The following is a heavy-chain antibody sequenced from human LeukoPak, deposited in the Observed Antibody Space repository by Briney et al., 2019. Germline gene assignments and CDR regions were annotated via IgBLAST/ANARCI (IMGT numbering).Heavy chain of an antibody. J-gene: IGHJ6*03. Sequence: GGSLRLSCAASGFTFSSYSMNWVRQAPGKGLEWVSSISSSSSYIYYADSVKGRFTISRDNAKNSLYLQMNSLRAEDTAVYYCARVSIAAAPYYYMDVWGKGTTVTVSS. V-gene: IGHV3-21*01. CDR3: ARVSIAAAPYYYMDV. D-gene: IGHD6-13*01. CDR2: ISSSSSYI. CDR1: GFTFSSYS.